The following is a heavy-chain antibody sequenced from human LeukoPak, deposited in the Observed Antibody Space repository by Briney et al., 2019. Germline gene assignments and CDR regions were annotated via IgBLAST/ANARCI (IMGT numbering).Heavy chain of an antibody. D-gene: IGHD3-10*01. CDR1: GYTFTSYG. V-gene: IGHV1-18*01. CDR3: ARDAMVRGVLKWYYYYGMDV. Sequence: ASVKVSCKASGYTFTSYGISWVRQAPGQGLEWMGWISAYNGNTNYAQKLQGRVTMNTDTSTSTAYMELRSRRSDDTAVYYCARDAMVRGVLKWYYYYGMDVWGQGTTVTVSS. CDR2: ISAYNGNT. J-gene: IGHJ6*02.